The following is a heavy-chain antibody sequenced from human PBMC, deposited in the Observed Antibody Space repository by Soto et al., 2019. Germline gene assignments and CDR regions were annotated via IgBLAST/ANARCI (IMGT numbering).Heavy chain of an antibody. V-gene: IGHV4-59*01. CDR3: ARVHPGYSSGWSFDY. D-gene: IGHD6-19*01. J-gene: IGHJ4*02. Sequence: SETLSLTCTVSGGSISSYYWSWIRQPPGKGLEWIGYIYYSGSTNYNSSLKSRVTISVDTSKNQFSLKLSSVTAADTAVYYCARVHPGYSSGWSFDYWGQGTLVTVSS. CDR2: IYYSGST. CDR1: GGSISSYY.